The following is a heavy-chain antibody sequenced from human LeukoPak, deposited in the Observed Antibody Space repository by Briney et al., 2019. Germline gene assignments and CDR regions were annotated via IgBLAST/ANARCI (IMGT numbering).Heavy chain of an antibody. D-gene: IGHD2-15*01. CDR3: ARAASHCSGGSCYPYFDY. V-gene: IGHV3-11*04. Sequence: GGSLRLSCAASGFTFSDYYMSWIRQAPGKGLEWVSYIGGNGATIYYADSVKGRFTISRDNAKNSLYLQMNSLRAEDTATYYCARAASHCSGGSCYPYFDYWGQGTLVTVSS. CDR1: GFTFSDYY. J-gene: IGHJ4*02. CDR2: IGGNGATI.